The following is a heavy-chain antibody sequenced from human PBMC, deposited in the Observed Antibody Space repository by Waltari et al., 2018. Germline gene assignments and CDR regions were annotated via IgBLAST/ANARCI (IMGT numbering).Heavy chain of an antibody. CDR1: RGSIRSHY. CDR3: ARDRVVPADEPDYYGLDV. Sequence: QVHLQESGPGQVKPSETLSITCDVSRGSIRSHYWSWIRRPTGKGLEWIGYIYYNGATNYNPALRSRVTISVDTAKNQFSLKLSSVTAADTAVYYCARDRVVPADEPDYYGLDVWGQGTTVTVSS. J-gene: IGHJ6*02. CDR2: IYYNGAT. D-gene: IGHD2-2*01. V-gene: IGHV4-59*11.